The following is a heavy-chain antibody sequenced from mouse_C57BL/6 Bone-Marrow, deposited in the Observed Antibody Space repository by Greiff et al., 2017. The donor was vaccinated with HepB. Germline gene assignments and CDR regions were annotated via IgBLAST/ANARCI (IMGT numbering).Heavy chain of an antibody. J-gene: IGHJ3*01. Sequence: VQLQQPGAELVRPGSSVKLSCKASGYTFTSYWMDWVKQRPGQGLEWIGNIYPSDSETHYNQKFKDKATLTVDKSSSTAYMQLSSLTSEDSAVYYCARGLGGTFAYWGQGTLVTVSA. CDR1: GYTFTSYW. CDR2: IYPSDSET. D-gene: IGHD3-3*01. CDR3: ARGLGGTFAY. V-gene: IGHV1-61*01.